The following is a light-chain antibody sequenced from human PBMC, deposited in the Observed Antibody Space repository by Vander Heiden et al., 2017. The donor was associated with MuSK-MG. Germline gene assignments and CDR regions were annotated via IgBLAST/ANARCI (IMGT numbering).Light chain of an antibody. CDR1: QSILYSSNNKNY. Sequence: DIVMTQSPDSLAVSLGERATINCKSSQSILYSSNNKNYLAWYQQKPGQPPKVLIDWASSRESGVPDRFSGSGFGTDFTLTISSLQAEDVAVYYCQQDYSSPYTFGQGTKLEIK. V-gene: IGKV4-1*01. CDR3: QQDYSSPYT. J-gene: IGKJ2*01. CDR2: WAS.